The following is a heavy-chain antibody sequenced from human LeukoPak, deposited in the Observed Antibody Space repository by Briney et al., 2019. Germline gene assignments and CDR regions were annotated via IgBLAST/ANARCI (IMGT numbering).Heavy chain of an antibody. CDR3: ARQGYSYGTSYNRFDP. Sequence: PSETLSLTCTVSGGSISSSSYYWGWIRQPPGKGLEWIGSIYYSGSTYYNPSLKSRVTISVDTSKNQFSLKLSSVTAADTAVYYCARQGYSYGTSYNRFDPWGQGTLVTVSS. J-gene: IGHJ5*02. CDR1: GGSISSSSYY. V-gene: IGHV4-39*01. D-gene: IGHD5-18*01. CDR2: IYYSGST.